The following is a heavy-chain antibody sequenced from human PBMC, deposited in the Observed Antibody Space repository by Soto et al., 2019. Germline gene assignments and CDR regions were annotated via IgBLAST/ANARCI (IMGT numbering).Heavy chain of an antibody. V-gene: IGHV1-18*01. CDR1: GYTFVDYC. J-gene: IGHJ4*02. CDR2: MSAYYGST. D-gene: IGHD3-16*02. Sequence: ASVKVSCKASGYTFVDYCITWVLQAPGQGLEWMGWMSAYYGSTDYAQRFQGRLTLTRDTSTSTAYMELRSLRPDDTAVYYCTREVELQRVIANGYWGQGTLVTVSS. CDR3: TREVELQRVIANGY.